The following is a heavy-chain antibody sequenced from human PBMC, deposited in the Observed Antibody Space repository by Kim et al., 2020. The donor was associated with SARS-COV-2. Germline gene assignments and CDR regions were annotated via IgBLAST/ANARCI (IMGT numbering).Heavy chain of an antibody. V-gene: IGHV3-9*01. CDR2: ISWNSCSI. J-gene: IGHJ4*02. CDR3: AKDISPSKDYDYVWGSYRPWGFDY. Sequence: GGSLRLSCAASGFTFDDYAMHWVRQAPGKGLEWVSGISWNSCSIGYADSVKGRFTISRDNAKNSLYLQMNSLRAEDTALYYCAKDISPSKDYDYVWGSYRPWGFDYWGQGTLVTVSS. CDR1: GFTFDDYA. D-gene: IGHD3-16*02.